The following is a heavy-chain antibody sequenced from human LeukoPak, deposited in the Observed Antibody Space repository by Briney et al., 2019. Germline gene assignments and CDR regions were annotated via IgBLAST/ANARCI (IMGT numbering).Heavy chain of an antibody. J-gene: IGHJ5*02. Sequence: GASVEVSCKASGGTFSSYAISWVRQAPGQGLEWMGGIIPIFGTANYAQKFQGRVTITTDESTSTAYMELSSLRSEDTAVYYCARASKIYGGNSFLSSDWFDPWGQGTLVTVSS. D-gene: IGHD4-23*01. CDR1: GGTFSSYA. V-gene: IGHV1-69*05. CDR3: ARASKIYGGNSFLSSDWFDP. CDR2: IIPIFGTA.